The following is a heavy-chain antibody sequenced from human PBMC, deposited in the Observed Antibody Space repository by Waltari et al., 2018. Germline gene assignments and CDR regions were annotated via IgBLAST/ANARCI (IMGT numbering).Heavy chain of an antibody. V-gene: IGHV3-15*01. Sequence: EVLLVAFGVGSVEPAGSLTLPCAASGFHFSTPCLTWLRQAPAKGLEWFGRVRRSTDGGAADYAAPVKGRFIVSRDDSGSTLFLQMSSLKTEDTGVYYCVTEGYNYGYHALNIWGQGTVVTVSS. CDR3: VTEGYNYGYHALNI. D-gene: IGHD5-18*01. CDR2: VRRSTDGGAA. J-gene: IGHJ3*02. CDR1: GFHFSTPC.